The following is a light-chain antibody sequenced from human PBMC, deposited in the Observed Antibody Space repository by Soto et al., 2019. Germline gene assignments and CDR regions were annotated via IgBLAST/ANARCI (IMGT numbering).Light chain of an antibody. J-gene: IGKJ4*01. V-gene: IGKV1-39*01. CDR2: AAS. CDR1: QSINIY. CDR3: QHYNNWPLT. Sequence: DIQMTQSPSSLSASVGDRVTITCRASQSINIYLNWYQQKPGKAPQVLIYAASSLQSGVPSRFSGSGSGTDFTLTISSLQSEDFGTYYCQHYNNWPLTFGGGTKVDIK.